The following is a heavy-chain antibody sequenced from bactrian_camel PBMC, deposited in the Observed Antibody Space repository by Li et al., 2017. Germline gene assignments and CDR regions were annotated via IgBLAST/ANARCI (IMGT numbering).Heavy chain of an antibody. CDR1: GSTYTSYG. D-gene: IGHD1*01. Sequence: DVQLVESGGGSARAGRSLRLSCVASGSTYTSYGMAWFRQTPGKEREGVAAIWRGGMIYYGDSVKGRFTISLDNDNTVYLEMNSLKPEDSAVYYCAATLRGAAGPLNAAIYDFWGPGTQVTVS. CDR2: IWRGGMI. CDR3: AATLRGAAGPLNAAIYDF. V-gene: IGHV3S59*01. J-gene: IGHJ4*01.